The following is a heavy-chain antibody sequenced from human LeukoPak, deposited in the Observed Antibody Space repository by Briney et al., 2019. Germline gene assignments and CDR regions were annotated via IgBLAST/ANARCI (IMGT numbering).Heavy chain of an antibody. CDR1: GYRFTNYW. D-gene: IGHD3-22*01. Sequence: GASLKISCEASGYRFTNYWIGWVRRMPGKGLEGMGIIYPDDSESKYSPSFQGQVTISADKSISTAYLQWSSLKASDTAMYYCARSRDSSGYYYLIWGQGTLVTVSS. J-gene: IGHJ4*02. CDR2: IYPDDSES. V-gene: IGHV5-51*01. CDR3: ARSRDSSGYYYLI.